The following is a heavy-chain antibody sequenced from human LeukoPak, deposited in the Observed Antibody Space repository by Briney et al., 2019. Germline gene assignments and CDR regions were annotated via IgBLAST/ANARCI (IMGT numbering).Heavy chain of an antibody. Sequence: PGRSLRLSCAASGFTFSSYGMHWVRQAPGKGLEWVAVISYDGSNKYYADFVKGRFTISRDNSKNTLYLQMNSLRAEDTAVYYCARTTYGDYGPSDYWGQGTLVTVSS. V-gene: IGHV3-30*03. CDR1: GFTFSSYG. D-gene: IGHD4-17*01. CDR3: ARTTYGDYGPSDY. J-gene: IGHJ4*02. CDR2: ISYDGSNK.